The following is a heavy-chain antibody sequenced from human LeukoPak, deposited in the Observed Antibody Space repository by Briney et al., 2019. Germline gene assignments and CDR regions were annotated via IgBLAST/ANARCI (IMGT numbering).Heavy chain of an antibody. Sequence: GGSLRLSCAASGFTFSSYSMNWVRQAPGKGLEWVAFIQSGGGNQYYADSVKGRFTISRDNSKNTLYLQMNGLRPDDTAVYYCTKGIATEDYRFIFWGQGALVTVSS. CDR3: TKGIATEDYRFIF. J-gene: IGHJ4*02. D-gene: IGHD1-1*01. CDR2: IQSGGGNQ. CDR1: GFTFSSYS. V-gene: IGHV3-30*02.